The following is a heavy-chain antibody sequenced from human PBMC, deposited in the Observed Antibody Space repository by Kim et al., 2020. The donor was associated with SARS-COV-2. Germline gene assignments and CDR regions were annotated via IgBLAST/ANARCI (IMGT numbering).Heavy chain of an antibody. D-gene: IGHD6-19*01. CDR2: ISYDGSNK. Sequence: GGSLRLSCAASGFTFSSYAMHWVRQAPGKGLEWVAVISYDGSNKYYADSVKGRFTISRDNSKNTLYLQMNSLRAEDTAVYYCASGSSGWYEEYFQHWGQGTLVTVSS. CDR3: ASGSSGWYEEYFQH. CDR1: GFTFSSYA. V-gene: IGHV3-30-3*01. J-gene: IGHJ1*01.